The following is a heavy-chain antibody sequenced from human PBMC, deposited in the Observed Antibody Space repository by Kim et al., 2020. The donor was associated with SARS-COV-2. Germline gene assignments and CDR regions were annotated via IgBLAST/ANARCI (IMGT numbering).Heavy chain of an antibody. Sequence: GGSLRLSCAASGFTFSSYAMSWVRQAPGKGLEWVSAISGSGGSTYYADSVKGRFTISRDNSKNTLYLQMNSLRAEDTAVYYCAKIQRGSKTYYYGSGSYYPNDYWGQGTLVTVSS. CDR3: AKIQRGSKTYYYGSGSYYPNDY. D-gene: IGHD3-10*01. CDR2: ISGSGGST. J-gene: IGHJ4*02. CDR1: GFTFSSYA. V-gene: IGHV3-23*01.